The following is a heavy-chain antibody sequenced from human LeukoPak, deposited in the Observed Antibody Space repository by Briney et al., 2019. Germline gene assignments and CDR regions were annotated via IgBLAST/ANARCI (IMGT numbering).Heavy chain of an antibody. J-gene: IGHJ3*02. CDR2: MNPNSGNT. CDR1: GYTFTSYD. Sequence: ASAKVSCKASGYTFTSYDINWMRQAPGQGLEWVGWMNPNSGNTGYAQTFQGKLTMTRNTSIKTAYMELSSLRSDDTAVYYCARVGDYGDYVGAFDIWGQGTMVTVSS. D-gene: IGHD4-17*01. CDR3: ARVGDYGDYVGAFDI. V-gene: IGHV1-8*01.